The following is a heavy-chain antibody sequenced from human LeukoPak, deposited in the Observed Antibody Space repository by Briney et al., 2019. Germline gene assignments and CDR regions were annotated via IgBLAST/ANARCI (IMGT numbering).Heavy chain of an antibody. V-gene: IGHV1-18*01. D-gene: IGHD6-13*01. CDR2: ISAYNGNT. CDR3: ARAGYSSSWPFQIYYYYMDV. CDR1: GYTFTSCG. J-gene: IGHJ6*03. Sequence: ASVKVSCKASGYTFTSCGISWVRQAPGQGLEWMGWISAYNGNTNYAQKLQGRVTMATDTSTSTAYMELRSLRSDDTAVYYCARAGYSSSWPFQIYYYYMDVWGKGTTVTVSS.